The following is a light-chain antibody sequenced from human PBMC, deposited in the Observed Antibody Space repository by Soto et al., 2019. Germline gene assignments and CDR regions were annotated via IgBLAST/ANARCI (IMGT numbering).Light chain of an antibody. CDR1: SSDVGNYNY. J-gene: IGLJ2*01. CDR2: DVS. CDR3: SSYLGTYGLL. V-gene: IGLV2-11*01. Sequence: QSALTQPRSVSGSPGQSVTISCTGTSSDVGNYNYVSWYRHHPGKAPKVLIYDVSKRPSGVPDRFSGSKSGNTASLTVSVLQAEDEADYDCSSYLGTYGLLFGGGTKVTVL.